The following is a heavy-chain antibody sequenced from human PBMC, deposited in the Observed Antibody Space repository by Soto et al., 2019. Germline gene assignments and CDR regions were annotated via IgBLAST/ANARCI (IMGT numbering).Heavy chain of an antibody. CDR1: GFTFSSYA. CDR3: AKDLWAYYDFWSGYPFDY. Sequence: EVQLLESGGGLVQPGGSLRLSCAASGFTFSSYAMSWVRQAPGKGLEWVSAISGSGGSTYYADSVKGRFTISRDNSKNTLYLQMNSLRAEDTAVYYCAKDLWAYYDFWSGYPFDYWGQGTLVTVSS. V-gene: IGHV3-23*01. CDR2: ISGSGGST. D-gene: IGHD3-3*01. J-gene: IGHJ4*02.